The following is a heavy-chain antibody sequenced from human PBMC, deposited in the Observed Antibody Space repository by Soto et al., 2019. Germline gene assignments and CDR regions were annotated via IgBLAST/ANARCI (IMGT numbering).Heavy chain of an antibody. V-gene: IGHV2-5*02. Sequence: QITLKESGPTLVKPTQTRTLTCTFSGFSLSTSGVGVGWIRQPPGKALEWLALICWDDDKRYSPSLKSRLTTHKDTSQNQVLLTMPNMEPVDTATYYCALMTYYYDSSGYTRGFDYWGQGTLVTVSS. CDR3: ALMTYYYDSSGYTRGFDY. D-gene: IGHD3-22*01. J-gene: IGHJ4*02. CDR1: GFSLSTSGVG. CDR2: ICWDDDK.